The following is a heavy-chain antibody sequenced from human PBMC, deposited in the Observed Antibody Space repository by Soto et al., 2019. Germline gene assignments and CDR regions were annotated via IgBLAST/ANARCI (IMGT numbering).Heavy chain of an antibody. CDR2: IDPSDSQT. V-gene: IGHV5-10-1*01. CDR1: GYSFAGYW. D-gene: IGHD3-22*01. Sequence: PGESLKISCKGSGYSFAGYWITCVRQKPGKGLEWMGRIDPSDSQTYYSPSFRGHVTISVTKSTTTVFLQWSSLRASDTAMYYCARQIYDSDTGPNFQYYFDSWGQGTPVTVSS. CDR3: ARQIYDSDTGPNFQYYFDS. J-gene: IGHJ4*02.